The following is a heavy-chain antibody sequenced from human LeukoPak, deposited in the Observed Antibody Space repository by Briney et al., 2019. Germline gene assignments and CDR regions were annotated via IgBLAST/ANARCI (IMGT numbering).Heavy chain of an antibody. Sequence: GGSLRLSCAASGFTFDGYAMHWVRQAPGKGLEWVSLISGDGDTTYYADSVKGRFTISRDNSKNSLYLQMNSLRSEDTALYYCAKFDHYDPFDYWGQGTLVTVSS. CDR2: ISGDGDTT. D-gene: IGHD3-3*01. J-gene: IGHJ4*02. CDR1: GFTFDGYA. V-gene: IGHV3-43*02. CDR3: AKFDHYDPFDY.